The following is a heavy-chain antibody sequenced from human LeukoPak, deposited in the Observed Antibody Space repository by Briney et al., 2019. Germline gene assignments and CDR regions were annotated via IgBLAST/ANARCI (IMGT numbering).Heavy chain of an antibody. V-gene: IGHV1-2*02. CDR1: GYIFTAYY. J-gene: IGHJ4*02. D-gene: IGHD2-15*01. CDR3: ATVRDIVVGGGPYYFDY. Sequence: ASVKVSCKSSGYIFTAYYIHWVRQAPGQGLEWMGWINPHNGDTNYAQKFQGRVTMTRDTSITTAYMELSRLKSDDTAVYYCATVRDIVVGGGPYYFDYWGQGTLVTVSS. CDR2: INPHNGDT.